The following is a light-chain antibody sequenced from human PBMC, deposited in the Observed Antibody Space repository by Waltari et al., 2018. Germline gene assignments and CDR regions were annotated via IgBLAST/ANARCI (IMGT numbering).Light chain of an antibody. CDR1: SRDVCGYNY. CDR2: DVN. Sequence: QSALTQPRSVSGSPGQSVTISCTGTSRDVCGYNYVSWYQQYPGKAPRLMIYDVNKRPSGVPDRFSGSKSGNTASLTISGLHTEDEADYYCCSYAGGYTLVFGGGTKLTVL. J-gene: IGLJ3*02. V-gene: IGLV2-11*01. CDR3: CSYAGGYTLV.